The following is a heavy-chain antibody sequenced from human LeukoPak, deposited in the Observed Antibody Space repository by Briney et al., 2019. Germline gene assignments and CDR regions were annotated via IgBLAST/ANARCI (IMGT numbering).Heavy chain of an antibody. Sequence: PGGSLRPSCAAPGFTFSTYSMTWVRQTPGKGLEWVSVISGGGSYYASSVKGRFTISRDNSKNTLYLQMNSLRVEDTAIYYCAKGIGYRYGDGIDYWGQGTLVTVSS. CDR2: ISGGGS. CDR1: GFTFSTYS. J-gene: IGHJ4*02. CDR3: AKGIGYRYGDGIDY. V-gene: IGHV3-23*01. D-gene: IGHD5-18*01.